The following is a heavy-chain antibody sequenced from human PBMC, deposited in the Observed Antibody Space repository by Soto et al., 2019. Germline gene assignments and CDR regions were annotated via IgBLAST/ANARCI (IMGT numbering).Heavy chain of an antibody. V-gene: IGHV4-30-4*01. D-gene: IGHD2-2*01. CDR2: IYYRGST. J-gene: IGHJ3*02. Sequence: QVQLQESGPGLVKPSQTLSLTCTVSGGSISSGDYYWSWIRQPPGKGLEWTGYIYYRGSTYYNPSLQSRVTISVDTSKNQFSLKLSSVTAADTAVYYCASILEDIVLVPAARGAFDIWGQGTMVTVSS. CDR1: GGSISSGDYY. CDR3: ASILEDIVLVPAARGAFDI.